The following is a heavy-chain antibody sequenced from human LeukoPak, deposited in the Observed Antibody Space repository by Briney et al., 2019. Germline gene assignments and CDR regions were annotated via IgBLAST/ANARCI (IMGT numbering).Heavy chain of an antibody. D-gene: IGHD3-10*01. J-gene: IGHJ3*02. V-gene: IGHV3-23*01. Sequence: GGSLRLSCAASRFTFSSYAMSWVRQAPGKGLEWVSAISGSGGSTYYADSVKGRFTISRDNSKNTLYLQMNSLRAEDTAVYYCAGEVVRGVTMDAFDIWGQGTMVTVSS. CDR2: ISGSGGST. CDR1: RFTFSSYA. CDR3: AGEVVRGVTMDAFDI.